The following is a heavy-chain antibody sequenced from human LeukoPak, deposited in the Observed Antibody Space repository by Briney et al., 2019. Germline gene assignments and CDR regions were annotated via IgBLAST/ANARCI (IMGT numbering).Heavy chain of an antibody. J-gene: IGHJ5*02. D-gene: IGHD3-16*01. Sequence: PGRSLRLSCTASGFIFRTYTMNWVRQAPGKGLEWVSYISSSSGNIYYADSMKGRFTISRDNTKNLLYLQMNSLRAEDTAVYYCARDLAGGRFDLWGQGPLVTVSS. CDR2: ISSSSGNI. V-gene: IGHV3-21*06. CDR1: GFIFRTYT. CDR3: ARDLAGGRFDL.